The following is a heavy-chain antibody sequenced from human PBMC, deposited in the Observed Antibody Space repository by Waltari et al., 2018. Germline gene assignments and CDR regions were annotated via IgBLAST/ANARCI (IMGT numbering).Heavy chain of an antibody. CDR3: AKDRVFGYSHFDY. CDR2: IRYDGSNK. Sequence: QVQLVASGGGVVQPVGSLRLSCAASGFTFSSYGMHWVLAAPGKGLEWVAFIRYDGSNKYYADSVKGRFTISRDNSKNTLYLQMNSLRAEDTAVYYCAKDRVFGYSHFDYWGQGTLVTVSS. V-gene: IGHV3-30*02. J-gene: IGHJ4*02. D-gene: IGHD3-16*01. CDR1: GFTFSSYG.